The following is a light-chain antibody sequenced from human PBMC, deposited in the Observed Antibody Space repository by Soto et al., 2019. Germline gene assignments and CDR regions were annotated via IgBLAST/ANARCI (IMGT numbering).Light chain of an antibody. V-gene: IGKV3-15*01. CDR1: QSVSEK. CDR2: GAS. CDR3: KQFNSWPYT. Sequence: EIAMTQSPATPSVSPGERATLSCRASQSVSEKSAWYQQKPGQAPRVLIFGASTRASGIPARFSGSGSGTEFSLTISSLQSEDFAVYYCKQFNSWPYTFGQGTKVDIK. J-gene: IGKJ2*01.